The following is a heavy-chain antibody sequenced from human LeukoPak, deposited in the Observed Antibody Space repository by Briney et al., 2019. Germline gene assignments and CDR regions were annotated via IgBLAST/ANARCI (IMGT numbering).Heavy chain of an antibody. V-gene: IGHV3-7*01. CDR3: ARVASSGYYYFSDY. J-gene: IGHJ4*02. Sequence: AGGSLRLSCAASGFTFSSYWMNWVRQAPGKGLEWVANIKQDGSERYYVDSVKGRFTISRDNAKNSLYLQMNSLRAEDTAVYYCARVASSGYYYFSDYWGQGTRVTVSS. CDR2: IKQDGSER. D-gene: IGHD3-22*01. CDR1: GFTFSSYW.